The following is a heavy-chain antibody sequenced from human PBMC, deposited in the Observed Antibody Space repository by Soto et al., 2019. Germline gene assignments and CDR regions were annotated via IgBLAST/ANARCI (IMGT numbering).Heavy chain of an antibody. CDR3: AKDRDYDYVWGSYRYNNWFDP. CDR2: ISGSGGST. V-gene: IGHV3-23*01. CDR1: GFTFSSYA. D-gene: IGHD3-16*02. J-gene: IGHJ5*02. Sequence: GGSLRLSCAASGFTFSSYAMSWVRQAPGKGLEWVSAISGSGGSTYYADSGKGRFTTSRDNSKNTLYLQMNSLRAEDTAVYYCAKDRDYDYVWGSYRYNNWFDPWGQGTLVTVSS.